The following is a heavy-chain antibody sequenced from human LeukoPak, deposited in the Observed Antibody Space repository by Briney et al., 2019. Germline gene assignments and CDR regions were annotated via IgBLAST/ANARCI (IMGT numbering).Heavy chain of an antibody. D-gene: IGHD5-24*01. CDR2: VKSDGTAT. CDR3: VRDNAAADGALDY. CDR1: GFTFSSHL. J-gene: IGHJ4*02. Sequence: GGSLRLSCAASGFTFSSHLTHWVRQAQGTGLVWVSSVKSDGTATNYADSVKGRFTISRDNAKNTLYLQMNSLRVDDTAVYYCVRDNAAADGALDYWGQGTLVTVSS. V-gene: IGHV3-74*01.